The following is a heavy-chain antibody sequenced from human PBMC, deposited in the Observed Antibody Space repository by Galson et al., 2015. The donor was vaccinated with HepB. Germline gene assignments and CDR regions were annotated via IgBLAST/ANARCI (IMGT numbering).Heavy chain of an antibody. CDR1: GFTVSSNY. J-gene: IGHJ6*02. Sequence: SLRLSCAASGFTVSSNYMSWVRQAPGKGLEWVSVIYSGGSTSYADSVKGRFIISRDNLKNILYLQMNSLRAEDTAVYYCATSHGYCNGASCYNGMDVWGQGTTVTVSS. CDR3: ATSHGYCNGASCYNGMDV. V-gene: IGHV3-66*01. D-gene: IGHD2-15*01. CDR2: IYSGGST.